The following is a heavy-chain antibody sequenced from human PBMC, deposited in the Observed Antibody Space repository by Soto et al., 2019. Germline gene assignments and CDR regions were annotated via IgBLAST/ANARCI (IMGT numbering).Heavy chain of an antibody. J-gene: IGHJ5*02. CDR2: IYYSGRT. D-gene: IGHD6-6*01. CDR3: ARGSFSSSSSWFVP. V-gene: IGHV4-31*03. CDR1: GGSISSGGYY. Sequence: PSETLSLTCTVSGGSISSGGYYWSWIRQHPEKGLEWIGYIYYSGRTYYNPSLHSRVSIAVDTTENQFSLKLTSVTAADTSVYYCARGSFSSSSSWFVPLHRGTLLTASS.